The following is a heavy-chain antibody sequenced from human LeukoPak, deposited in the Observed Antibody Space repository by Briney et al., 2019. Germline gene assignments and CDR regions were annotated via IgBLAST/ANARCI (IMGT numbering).Heavy chain of an antibody. D-gene: IGHD1-1*01. V-gene: IGHV3-23*01. Sequence: GGSLRLSCAAYAFSFSTCAMHWVRQPPGQGLEWVSTISSNGGMTFYSHSVKGRFSISRDNSKSILYLQMSSLRGEDTAVYYCAGDSDVEPRNGFDIWGQGTMATASS. CDR2: ISSNGGMT. CDR1: AFSFSTCA. J-gene: IGHJ3*02. CDR3: AGDSDVEPRNGFDI.